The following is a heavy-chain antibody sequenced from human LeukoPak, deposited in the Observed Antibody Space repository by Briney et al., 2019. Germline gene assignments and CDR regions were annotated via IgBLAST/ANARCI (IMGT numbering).Heavy chain of an antibody. Sequence: SVKVSCKASGGTFSSYAISWVRQAPGQGLEWMGGIIPIFGTANYAQKFQGRVTITADESTSTAYMELSSLRSEDTAVYYCARSSSYTSHFDYWGQGTLVTVSS. J-gene: IGHJ4*02. CDR1: GGTFSSYA. V-gene: IGHV1-69*13. D-gene: IGHD3-10*01. CDR3: ARSSSYTSHFDY. CDR2: IIPIFGTA.